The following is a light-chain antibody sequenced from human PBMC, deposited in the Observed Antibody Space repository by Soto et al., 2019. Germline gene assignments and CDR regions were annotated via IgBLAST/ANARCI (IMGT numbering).Light chain of an antibody. CDR1: QSVSSN. CDR3: QQYNNWLT. CDR2: GAY. J-gene: IGKJ4*01. Sequence: EIVITQSPATLSVSPGERATLSCRASQSVSSNLAWYQQKPGQAPRLLIYGAYTRATGIPARFSGSGSGTEFTLTISSLQAEDFAVYYCQQYNNWLTFGGGTKVEIK. V-gene: IGKV3-15*01.